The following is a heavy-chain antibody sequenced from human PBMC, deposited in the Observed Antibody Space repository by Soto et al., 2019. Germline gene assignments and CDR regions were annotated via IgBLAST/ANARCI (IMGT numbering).Heavy chain of an antibody. D-gene: IGHD1-26*01. V-gene: IGHV1-2*04. J-gene: IGHJ6*03. CDR3: ARESGGATATLDYYYFYMDV. CDR2: INPNSGVT. CDR1: GDSFTGYY. Sequence: QVQLVQSGAEVKKPGASVTVSCRASGDSFTGYYMHWVRQAPGQGLEWMGWINPNSGVTKYAQKLQGWATMTRDTSMRTVYMELSRLRSDDTAVYYCARESGGATATLDYYYFYMDVWGTGTTVTVSS.